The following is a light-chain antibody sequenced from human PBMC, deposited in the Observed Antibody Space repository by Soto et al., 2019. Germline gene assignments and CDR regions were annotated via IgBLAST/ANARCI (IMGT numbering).Light chain of an antibody. CDR3: QHYNSYQWT. CDR2: DAS. V-gene: IGKV1-5*01. Sequence: DIQMTQSPSTLSASVGDEVTITCRASQSVSSWLAWYQHKPGKAPKLLMYDASSLESGVPSRFSGSGSGTEFTLTISRLQPDDFATYYCQHYNSYQWTFGQGTKVEIK. J-gene: IGKJ1*01. CDR1: QSVSSW.